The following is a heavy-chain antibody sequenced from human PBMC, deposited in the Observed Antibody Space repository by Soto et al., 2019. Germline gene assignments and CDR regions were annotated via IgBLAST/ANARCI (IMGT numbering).Heavy chain of an antibody. CDR1: GFAFTSHA. V-gene: IGHV3-30-3*01. J-gene: IGHJ5*01. CDR3: ATDAENTGGFPFPDF. D-gene: IGHD7-27*01. Sequence: PGGSLRLSCAASGFAFTSHALHWVRQAPGKGQEWVALMSHDGGKNQYAESVEGLFTVSRASSINTLYRQLNSLRPDDTAVYFCATDAENTGGFPFPDFWGQGKVVTVSS. CDR2: MSHDGGKN.